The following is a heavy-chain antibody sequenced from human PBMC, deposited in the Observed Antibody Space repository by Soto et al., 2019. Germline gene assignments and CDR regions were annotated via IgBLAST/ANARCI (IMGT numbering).Heavy chain of an antibody. CDR3: AAVGPLFGVVIRSYGMDV. Sequence: ASVKVSCKASGFTFTSSAVQWVRQARGQRLEWIGWIVVGSGNTNYAQKFQERVTITRDMSTSTAYMELSSLRSEDTAVYYCAAVGPLFGVVIRSYGMDVWGQGTTVTVSS. CDR1: GFTFTSSA. V-gene: IGHV1-58*01. J-gene: IGHJ6*02. CDR2: IVVGSGNT. D-gene: IGHD3-3*01.